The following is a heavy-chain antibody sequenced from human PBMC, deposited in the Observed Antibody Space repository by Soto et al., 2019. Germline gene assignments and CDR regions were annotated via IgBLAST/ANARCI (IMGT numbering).Heavy chain of an antibody. CDR3: ARHISGYCSGGSCFNWFDP. J-gene: IGHJ5*02. CDR1: GGSISSYY. D-gene: IGHD2-15*01. CDR2: IYYSGST. V-gene: IGHV4-59*08. Sequence: SETLSLTCTVSGGSISSYYWSWIRQPPGKGLEWIGYIYYSGSTNYNPSLKSRVTISVDTSKNQFSLKLSSVTAADTAVYYCARHISGYCSGGSCFNWFDPWGQGTLVTVSS.